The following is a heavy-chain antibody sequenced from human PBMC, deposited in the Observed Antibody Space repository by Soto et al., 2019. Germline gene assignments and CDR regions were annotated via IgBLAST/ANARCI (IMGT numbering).Heavy chain of an antibody. CDR1: GYTFTNYD. CDR2: MNANSGSA. CDR3: ARGGPAAGFDY. J-gene: IGHJ4*02. D-gene: IGHD6-13*01. Sequence: QVQLVQSGAEEKKTGASVKVSCKASGYTFTNYDINWVRQVNGQGLEWMGWMNANSGSAGYAQNFQGRVTLTRDTSSSTAYMELRGLRSEDTAMYYCARGGPAAGFDYWGQGTLVTVSS. V-gene: IGHV1-8*01.